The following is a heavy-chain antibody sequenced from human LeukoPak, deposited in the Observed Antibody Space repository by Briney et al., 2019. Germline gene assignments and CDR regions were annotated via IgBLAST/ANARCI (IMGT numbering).Heavy chain of an antibody. D-gene: IGHD1-7*01. CDR2: ISCDGKYK. CDR3: ARVLGAGYGTTNLAY. Sequence: SGTSLRLSCAASGFTFSSYAIHWVPQAPGKGREWVSVISCDGKYKYYEDSVRGSFTVYRDDSQTMLFLQMNSLRPEDTAVYYCARVLGAGYGTTNLAYWGQGTLVTVSS. V-gene: IGHV3-30*04. CDR1: GFTFSSYA. J-gene: IGHJ4*02.